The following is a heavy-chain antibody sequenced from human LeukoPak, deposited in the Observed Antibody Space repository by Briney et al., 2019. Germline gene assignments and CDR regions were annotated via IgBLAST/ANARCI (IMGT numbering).Heavy chain of an antibody. J-gene: IGHJ3*02. CDR2: IGTAGDT. Sequence: GGSLRLSCAASGFTFSSYDMHWVRQATGKGLEWVSAIGTAGDTYYPGSVKGRFTISRENAKNSLYLQMNSLRAGDTAVYYCARDLDSRGAFDIWGQGTMVTVSS. CDR1: GFTFSSYD. CDR3: ARDLDSRGAFDI. V-gene: IGHV3-13*01. D-gene: IGHD4-11*01.